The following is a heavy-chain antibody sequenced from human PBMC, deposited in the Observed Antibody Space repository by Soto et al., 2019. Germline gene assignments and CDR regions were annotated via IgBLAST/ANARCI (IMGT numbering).Heavy chain of an antibody. D-gene: IGHD3-10*01. Sequence: QVQLVESGGGVVQPGRSLRLSCEASGFTFSSFGIHWVRQAPGKGLEWVTVISYDGSNTYYADSVKGRFTISRDNSKNALHLQITSLIGDDTAVYYCAKDHSDFGELFDSWGQGTLVTVSS. CDR3: AKDHSDFGELFDS. CDR2: ISYDGSNT. J-gene: IGHJ4*02. V-gene: IGHV3-30*18. CDR1: GFTFSSFG.